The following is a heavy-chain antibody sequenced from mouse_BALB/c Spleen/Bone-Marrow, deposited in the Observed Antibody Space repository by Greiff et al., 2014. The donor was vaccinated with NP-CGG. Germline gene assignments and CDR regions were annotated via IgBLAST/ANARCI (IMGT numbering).Heavy chain of an antibody. CDR2: IDPFNGGT. V-gene: IGHV1S135*01. J-gene: IGHJ1*01. CDR3: APLSRYLDV. Sequence: VQLKESGPELMKPGASVKISCKASGYSFTSYYMHWVKQSHGKSLEWIGYIDPFNGGTSYNQKFKGKATLTVDKSSSTAYMHLSSLTSEDSAVYYCAPLSRYLDVWGAGTTVTVSS. CDR1: GYSFTSYY. D-gene: IGHD6-2*01.